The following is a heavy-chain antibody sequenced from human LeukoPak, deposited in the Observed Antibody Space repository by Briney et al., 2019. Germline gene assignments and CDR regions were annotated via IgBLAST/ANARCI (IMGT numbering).Heavy chain of an antibody. D-gene: IGHD6-19*01. J-gene: IGHJ4*02. V-gene: IGHV1-2*02. CDR3: ARARSAWSFFDY. CDR2: INPKNGDT. Sequence: ASVKVSCKASGYTFTTYWLHWLRQAPGQRLEWMGWINPKNGDTNYAQKFQGRVTMTRDTSISTAYMELSSLRSEDTAVYYCARARSAWSFFDYWGQGTLVTVSS. CDR1: GYTFTTYW.